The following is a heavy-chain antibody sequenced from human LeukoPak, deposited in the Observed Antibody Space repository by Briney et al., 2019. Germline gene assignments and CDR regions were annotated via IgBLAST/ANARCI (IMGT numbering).Heavy chain of an antibody. V-gene: IGHV1-46*01. CDR2: INPSGGST. CDR3: ARDGYCSSASCYNWFDP. J-gene: IGHJ5*02. D-gene: IGHD2-2*03. CDR1: GYTFTSYY. Sequence: ASVKVSCKAFGYTFTSYYMHWVRQAPGQGLEWMGIINPSGGSTSYAQKFQGRVTMTRDTSTSTVYMELSSLRSEDTAVYYCARDGYCSSASCYNWFDPWGQGTLVTVSS.